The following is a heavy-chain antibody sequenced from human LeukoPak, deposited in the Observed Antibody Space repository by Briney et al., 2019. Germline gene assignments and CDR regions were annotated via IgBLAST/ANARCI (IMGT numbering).Heavy chain of an antibody. CDR2: LSYDGNNK. CDR1: GFIFSSYA. V-gene: IGHV3-30*04. J-gene: IGHJ6*03. Sequence: PGRSLRLSCAASGFIFSSYAMHWVRQAPGKGLEWVAILSYDGNNKYYADSVKGRFTTSRDNSKNALYLQMNSLRAEDTAVYYCARDKDYVRYYYMDVWGKGTTVTVSS. CDR3: ARDKDYVRYYYMDV. D-gene: IGHD3-16*01.